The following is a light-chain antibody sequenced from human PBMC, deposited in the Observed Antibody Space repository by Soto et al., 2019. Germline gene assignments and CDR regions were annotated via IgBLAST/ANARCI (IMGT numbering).Light chain of an antibody. Sequence: DVQMTQSPSSLSASVGDSLTLTCRASQTVTSYLNWYQQKPGKAPKLLIYAASTLQSGVPSRFSGSGSGTEFTLTIISLQPEDFETYYCQQSYRFPKTYGPGTKVDIX. J-gene: IGKJ1*01. CDR2: AAS. CDR3: QQSYRFPKT. CDR1: QTVTSY. V-gene: IGKV1-39*01.